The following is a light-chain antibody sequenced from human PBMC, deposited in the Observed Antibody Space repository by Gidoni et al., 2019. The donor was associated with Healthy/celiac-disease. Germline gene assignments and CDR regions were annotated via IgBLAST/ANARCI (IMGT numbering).Light chain of an antibody. V-gene: IGKV4-1*01. CDR1: QTVLYRSDNRNY. CDR3: QQYYDSPRT. CDR2: WAS. J-gene: IGKJ1*01. Sequence: VMPHSPASLAVSLGERATINCKSSQTVLYRSDNRNYLAWYQQKPGQSPKLLIYWASTRASGVPDRFSGSGSGTDFTLTISTLQAEDAAVYFCQQYYDSPRTFGQGTKVEIK.